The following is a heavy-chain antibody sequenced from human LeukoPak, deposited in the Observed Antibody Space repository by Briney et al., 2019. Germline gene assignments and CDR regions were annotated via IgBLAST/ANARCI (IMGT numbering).Heavy chain of an antibody. D-gene: IGHD5-24*01. CDR3: ARGDARMVEVAKIISFEY. CDR1: GFTFRSYV. V-gene: IGHV3-30*04. J-gene: IGHJ4*02. Sequence: GGSLRLSCAASGFTFRSYVMHWVREAPGKGLEWVAVISYDGSNEKYADSVKGRVTISRDNSQNPLYLQITSLRDKDTAVYYCARGDARMVEVAKIISFEYWGRGTLVTVSS. CDR2: ISYDGSNE.